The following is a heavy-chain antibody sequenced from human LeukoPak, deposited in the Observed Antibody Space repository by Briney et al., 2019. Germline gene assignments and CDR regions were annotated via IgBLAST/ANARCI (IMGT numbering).Heavy chain of an antibody. Sequence: GGSLRLSCAASGFTFSSYWMSWVRQAPGKGLEWVANIKQDGSEKYYVDSVKGRFTISRDNAKNSLYLQMNSLRAEDTAVYYCARDRVDFGDYVDYWGQGTLVTVSS. V-gene: IGHV3-7*01. CDR2: IKQDGSEK. CDR3: ARDRVDFGDYVDY. J-gene: IGHJ4*02. D-gene: IGHD4-17*01. CDR1: GFTFSSYW.